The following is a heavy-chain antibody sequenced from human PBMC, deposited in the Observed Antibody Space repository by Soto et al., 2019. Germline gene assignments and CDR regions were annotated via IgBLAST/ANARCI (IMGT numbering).Heavy chain of an antibody. D-gene: IGHD2-2*01. CDR3: ARGADIVVVPAAILGLDP. J-gene: IGHJ5*02. CDR1: GGSISSGDYY. V-gene: IGHV4-39*01. CDR2: IFYTGST. Sequence: PSETLSLTCTVSGGSISSGDYYWSWIRQPPGKGLEWIGSIFYTGSTYYSPSLKGRLIISVDPSKNQFSLKLTSVTAADTAVYYCARGADIVVVPAAILGLDPWGQGTLVTVSS.